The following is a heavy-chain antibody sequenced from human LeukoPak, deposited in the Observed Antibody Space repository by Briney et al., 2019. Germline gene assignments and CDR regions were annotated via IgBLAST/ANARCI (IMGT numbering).Heavy chain of an antibody. CDR1: GFTFSSYA. CDR2: VSGSGGST. Sequence: PGGSLRLSCAASGFTFSSYAMSWVRQAPGKGLEWVSAVSGSGGSTYYADSVKGRFTISRDNPENTLYLQMNSLRAEDTAVYYCAKAQIGPSSYYFDYWGQGTLVTVSS. V-gene: IGHV3-23*01. J-gene: IGHJ4*02. CDR3: AKAQIGPSSYYFDY.